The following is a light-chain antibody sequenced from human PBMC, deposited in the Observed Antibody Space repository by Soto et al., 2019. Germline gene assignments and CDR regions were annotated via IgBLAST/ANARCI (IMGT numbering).Light chain of an antibody. CDR1: SSDVGGYNF. Sequence: QSVLTQPASVSGSPGQSITISCTGTSSDVGGYNFVSWYQQHPGKAPKLMIYDVSNRSSGVSDRFSGSKSGNTASLTISGLQAEDEADYYCSSYTSSTTDVFGTGTKVTV. V-gene: IGLV2-14*03. CDR2: DVS. J-gene: IGLJ1*01. CDR3: SSYTSSTTDV.